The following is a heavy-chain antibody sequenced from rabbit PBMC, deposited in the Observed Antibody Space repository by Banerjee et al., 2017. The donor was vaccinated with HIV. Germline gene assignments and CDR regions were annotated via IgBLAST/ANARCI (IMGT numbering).Heavy chain of an antibody. J-gene: IGHJ4*01. D-gene: IGHD4-1*01. CDR3: ARDLAGVIGWNFNL. CDR2: IDPVFGHT. Sequence: QEQLEESGGGLVQPGGSLKLSCKTSGFDFSVYYMTWVRQAPGKGLEWIGYIDPVFGHTYYANWVNGRFTITRSTSLNTVTLQMTSLTAADTATYFCARDLAGVIGWNFNLWGPGTLVTVS. V-gene: IGHV1S47*01. CDR1: GFDFSVYY.